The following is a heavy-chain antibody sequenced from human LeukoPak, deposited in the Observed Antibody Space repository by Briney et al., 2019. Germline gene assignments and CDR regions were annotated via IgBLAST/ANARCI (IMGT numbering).Heavy chain of an antibody. J-gene: IGHJ3*02. Sequence: PGGSLRLSCAASGFTFSSYAMSWVRQAPGKGLEWVSAISGSGDKTYYIDSVKGRFTISKDKSKNTLDLQMNSLRAEDTAVYYCAKDLEAGGGSVFDIWGQGTMVTVSS. CDR2: ISGSGDKT. CDR1: GFTFSSYA. CDR3: AKDLEAGGGSVFDI. V-gene: IGHV3-23*01. D-gene: IGHD1-26*01.